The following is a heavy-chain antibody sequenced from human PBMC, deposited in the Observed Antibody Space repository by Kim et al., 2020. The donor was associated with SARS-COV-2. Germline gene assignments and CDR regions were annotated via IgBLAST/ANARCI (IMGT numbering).Heavy chain of an antibody. Sequence: GGSLRLSCAASGFTFSSYGMHWVRQAPGKGLEWVAVIWYDGSNKYYADSVKGRFTISRDNSKNTLYLQMNSLRAEDTAVYYCARDLLGGRIQRVGPTDYWGQGTLVTVSS. D-gene: IGHD5-18*01. J-gene: IGHJ4*02. CDR2: IWYDGSNK. CDR1: GFTFSSYG. V-gene: IGHV3-33*01. CDR3: ARDLLGGRIQRVGPTDY.